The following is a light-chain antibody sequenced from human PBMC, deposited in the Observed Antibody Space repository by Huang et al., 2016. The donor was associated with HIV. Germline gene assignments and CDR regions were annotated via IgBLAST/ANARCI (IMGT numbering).Light chain of an antibody. CDR2: AAA. J-gene: IGKJ2*01. V-gene: IGKV3-15*01. CDR1: QSVDSN. Sequence: EIVMTQSPATLSVSPGERATRSCRASQSVDSNLAWYQLKPDEAHRRVIYAAATRATGIPPRFSGSGSGTEFTLTITSLQSEDFAVYCCQQYYNWLPRYTFGQGTKLEIK. CDR3: QQYYNWLPRYT.